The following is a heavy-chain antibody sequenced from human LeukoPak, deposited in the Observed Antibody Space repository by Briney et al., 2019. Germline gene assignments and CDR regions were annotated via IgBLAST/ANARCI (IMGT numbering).Heavy chain of an antibody. Sequence: SETLSLTCGVSSGSLSGYYWRWIRQPPGGGLEWLGEITHSGSPIYNPSLKSRVTISGDTSKKQFSLNLTSVTAADTGVYYCARGVDLWGRGTPVTVSS. CDR2: ITHSGSP. J-gene: IGHJ2*01. CDR3: ARGVDL. V-gene: IGHV4-34*01. CDR1: SGSLSGYY.